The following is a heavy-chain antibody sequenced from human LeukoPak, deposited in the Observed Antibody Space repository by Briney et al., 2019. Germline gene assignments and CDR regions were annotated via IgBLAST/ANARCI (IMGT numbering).Heavy chain of an antibody. Sequence: PGGSLRLSCAASGFTFSSYAMHWVRQAPGKGLEWVSFIRCGGGNTYYADSVKGRFTISRDNSKNTLYLQMNSLRAEDTAVYYCAKEGVAAFFDYWGQGTLVTVSS. V-gene: IGHV3-30*02. D-gene: IGHD2-15*01. J-gene: IGHJ4*02. CDR2: IRCGGGNT. CDR1: GFTFSSYA. CDR3: AKEGVAAFFDY.